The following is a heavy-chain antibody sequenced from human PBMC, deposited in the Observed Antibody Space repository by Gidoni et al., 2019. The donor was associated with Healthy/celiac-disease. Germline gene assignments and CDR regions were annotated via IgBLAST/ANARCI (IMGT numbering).Heavy chain of an antibody. J-gene: IGHJ2*01. CDR2: ISGSGGST. Sequence: EVQLLESGGGLVQPGGSLRLSCAASGSTFSSYALSWVRQAPGKGLEWVSAISGSGGSTYYADSVKGRFTISRDNSKNTLYLQMNSLRAEDTAVYYCAKDQRDCSSTSCPGPWYFDLWGRGTLVTVSS. D-gene: IGHD2-2*01. CDR3: AKDQRDCSSTSCPGPWYFDL. V-gene: IGHV3-23*01. CDR1: GSTFSSYA.